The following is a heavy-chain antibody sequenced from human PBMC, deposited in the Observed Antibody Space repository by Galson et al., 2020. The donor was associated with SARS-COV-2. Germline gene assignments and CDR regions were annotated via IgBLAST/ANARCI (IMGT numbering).Heavy chain of an antibody. CDR1: GGSISSSSYY. D-gene: IGHD2-15*01. Sequence: SETLSLTCTVSGGSISSSSYYWGWIRQPPGKGLEWIGSIYYSGSTYYNPSLKSRVTISVDTSKNQFSLKLSSVTAADTAVYYCARHRRSGVVVAPPRFFDSWGQGTLVTVSS. V-gene: IGHV4-39*01. CDR2: IYYSGST. J-gene: IGHJ4*02. CDR3: ARHRRSGVVVAPPRFFDS.